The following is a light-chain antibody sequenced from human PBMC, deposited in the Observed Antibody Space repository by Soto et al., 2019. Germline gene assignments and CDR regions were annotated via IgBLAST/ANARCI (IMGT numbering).Light chain of an antibody. CDR1: SSNIGSNT. CDR2: SNN. J-gene: IGLJ2*01. CDR3: AAWDDSLNGVL. Sequence: QSVLTQPPSASRTPGQRVTISCSGSSSNIGSNTVNWYHQLPGTAPKVLIYSNNQRPSGVPDRFSGSKSGTSASLAISGLQSEDEADYYCAAWDDSLNGVLFGGGTKVTVL. V-gene: IGLV1-44*01.